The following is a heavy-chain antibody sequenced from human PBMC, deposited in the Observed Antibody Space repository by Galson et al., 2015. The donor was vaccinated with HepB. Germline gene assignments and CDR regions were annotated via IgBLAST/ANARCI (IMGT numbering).Heavy chain of an antibody. CDR2: IYPGDSDT. V-gene: IGHV5-51*01. Sequence: QSGAEVKKPGESLKISCKGSGYSFTSYWIGWVRQMPGKGLEWMGIIYPGDSDTRYSPSFQGQVTISADKSISTAYLQWSSLKASDTAMYYCARLKGYYDSSGYYLLYYFDYWGQGTLVTVSS. CDR3: ARLKGYYDSSGYYLLYYFDY. J-gene: IGHJ4*02. D-gene: IGHD3-22*01. CDR1: GYSFTSYW.